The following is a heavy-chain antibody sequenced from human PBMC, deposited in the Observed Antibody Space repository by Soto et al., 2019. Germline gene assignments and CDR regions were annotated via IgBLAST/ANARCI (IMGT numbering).Heavy chain of an antibody. CDR3: AREDNWNYNGMEV. CDR2: IYYSGST. D-gene: IGHD1-20*01. CDR1: GGSVSSGSYY. J-gene: IGHJ6*02. Sequence: SETLSLTCTVSGGSVSSGSYYWSWIRQPPGKGLEWIGYIYYSGSTNYNPSLKSRVTISVDTSKNQFSLKLSSVTAADTAVYYCAREDNWNYNGMEVWGQGTTVTVSS. V-gene: IGHV4-61*01.